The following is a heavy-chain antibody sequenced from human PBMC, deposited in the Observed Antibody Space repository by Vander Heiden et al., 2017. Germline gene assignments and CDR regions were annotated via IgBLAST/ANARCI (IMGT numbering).Heavy chain of an antibody. Sequence: EVQLVESGGGLVTPGGSLRLSCAASGFTFGDYTMTWVRQAPGKGLEWVSVVSTTSSYIYYADSVKGRFTISRDNARTSLYLQMNSLRAEDTAVYFCARDLTPNYSTGWYHYGMDVWGQGTTVTVSS. D-gene: IGHD6-19*01. V-gene: IGHV3-21*01. CDR2: VSTTSSYI. CDR1: GFTFGDYT. J-gene: IGHJ6*02. CDR3: ARDLTPNYSTGWYHYGMDV.